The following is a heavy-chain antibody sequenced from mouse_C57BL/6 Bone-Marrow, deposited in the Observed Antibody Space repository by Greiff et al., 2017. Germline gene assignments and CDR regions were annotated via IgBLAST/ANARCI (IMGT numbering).Heavy chain of an antibody. CDR1: GFTFSDYG. CDR3: ARQRSNDAMDY. Sequence: EVKLMESGGGLVQPGGSLKLSCAASGFTFSDYGMAWVRQAPRKGPEWVAFISNLAYSIYYADTVTGRFTISRENAKNTLYLEMSSLRSEDTAMYYCARQRSNDAMDYWGQGTSVTVSS. J-gene: IGHJ4*01. D-gene: IGHD2-5*01. CDR2: ISNLAYSI. V-gene: IGHV5-15*01.